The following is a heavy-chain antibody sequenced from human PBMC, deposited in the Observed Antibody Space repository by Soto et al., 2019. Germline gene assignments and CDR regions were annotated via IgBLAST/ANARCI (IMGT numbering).Heavy chain of an antibody. CDR1: GFSLSTSGMC. D-gene: IGHD3-3*01. J-gene: IGHJ5*02. V-gene: IGHV2-70*01. CDR2: IDWDDDK. Sequence: SGPTLANPTQTLTLTCTFSGFSLSTSGMCVSWIRQPPGKALEWLALIDWDDDKYYSTSLKTRLTISKDTSKNQVVLTMTNMDPVDTATYYCARIIHYDFWSGYYRGWFDPWGQGTLVTVSS. CDR3: ARIIHYDFWSGYYRGWFDP.